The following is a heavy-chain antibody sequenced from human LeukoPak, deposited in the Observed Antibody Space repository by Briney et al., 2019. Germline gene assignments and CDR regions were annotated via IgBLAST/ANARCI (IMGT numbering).Heavy chain of an antibody. CDR1: GFTFSSYW. J-gene: IGHJ4*02. CDR2: IKQDGSEK. Sequence: PGGSLRLSCAASGFTFSSYWMSWVRQAPGKGLEWVANIKQDGSEKYYVDSVKGRFTISRDNSKYTLYLQMNSLRAEDTAVYYCAKVRDSSSSPFDCWGQGALVTVSS. CDR3: AKVRDSSSSPFDC. D-gene: IGHD6-13*01. V-gene: IGHV3-7*03.